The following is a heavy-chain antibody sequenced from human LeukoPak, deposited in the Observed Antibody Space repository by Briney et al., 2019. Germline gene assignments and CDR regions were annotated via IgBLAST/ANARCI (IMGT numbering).Heavy chain of an antibody. V-gene: IGHV4-61*02. CDR3: ARDLSEGSSGWYPIFDY. J-gene: IGHJ4*02. CDR2: IYTSGST. Sequence: PSETLSLTCTVSGGSISSSSYYWGWIRQPAGKGLEWIGRIYTSGSTNYNPSLRSRVTMSVDTSKNQFSLKLSSVTAADTAVYYCARDLSEGSSGWYPIFDYWGQGTLVTVSS. D-gene: IGHD6-19*01. CDR1: GGSISSSSYY.